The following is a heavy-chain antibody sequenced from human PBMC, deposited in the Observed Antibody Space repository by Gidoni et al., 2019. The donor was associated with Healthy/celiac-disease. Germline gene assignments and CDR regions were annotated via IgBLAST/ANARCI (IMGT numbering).Heavy chain of an antibody. D-gene: IGHD5-18*01. J-gene: IGHJ4*02. CDR3: ASSPSRYSYGYFDY. Sequence: QVQLVESRGGVVQPGRSLRPSCAASGFTYSSYARHWVRQAAGKGLEWVAVISYDGSNKYYGDSVKGRFTISRDNSKNTLYLQMNSLRAEDTAVYYCASSPSRYSYGYFDYWGQGTLVTVSS. V-gene: IGHV3-30-3*01. CDR2: ISYDGSNK. CDR1: GFTYSSYA.